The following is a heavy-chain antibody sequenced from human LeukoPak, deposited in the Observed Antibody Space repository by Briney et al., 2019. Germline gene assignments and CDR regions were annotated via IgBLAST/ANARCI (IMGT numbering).Heavy chain of an antibody. D-gene: IGHD2-2*01. CDR1: GGSISSYY. CDR2: ISGSGGST. V-gene: IGHV3-23*01. J-gene: IGHJ4*02. Sequence: ETLSLTCTVSGGSISSYYWSWIRQPPGKGLEWVSAISGSGGSTYYADSVKGRFTISRDNSKNTLYLQMNSLRAEDTAVYYCAKDQGDIVVVPAAMRGQGTLVTVSS. CDR3: AKDQGDIVVVPAAM.